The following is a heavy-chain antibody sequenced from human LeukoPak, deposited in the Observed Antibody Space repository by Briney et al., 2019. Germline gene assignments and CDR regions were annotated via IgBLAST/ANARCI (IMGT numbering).Heavy chain of an antibody. CDR1: GDSISSYY. J-gene: IGHJ3*02. D-gene: IGHD1-1*01. V-gene: IGHV4-4*07. CDR2: IYTSGST. Sequence: SETLSLTCTVSGDSISSYYWSWLRQPAGKGLEWIGRIYTSGSTNYNPSLRSRVSISVDKSKNQFSRNLSSVTAADTAVYYCALQLERRSFSSFDIWGHGTMVTVSS. CDR3: ALQLERRSFSSFDI.